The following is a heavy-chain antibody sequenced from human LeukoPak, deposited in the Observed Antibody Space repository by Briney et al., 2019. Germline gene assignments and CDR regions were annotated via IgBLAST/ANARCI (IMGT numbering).Heavy chain of an antibody. V-gene: IGHV5-51*01. CDR1: GYSFTSYW. Sequence: GESLKISCKASGYSFTSYWVAWVRQMPGKGLEWMGIIYPGDSVTRYSLSFQGQVTISADKSISTAYLQWSSLTASDTAMYYRARHRHGGNLLDYWGQGTLVTVSS. CDR2: IYPGDSVT. J-gene: IGHJ4*02. CDR3: ARHRHGGNLLDY. D-gene: IGHD4-23*01.